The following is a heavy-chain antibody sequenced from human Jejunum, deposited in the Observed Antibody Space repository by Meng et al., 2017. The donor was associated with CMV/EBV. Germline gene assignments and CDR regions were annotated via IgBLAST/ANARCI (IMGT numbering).Heavy chain of an antibody. CDR1: GFTVSKQW. D-gene: IGHD3-10*01. CDR3: ATTGSGYFDP. V-gene: IGHV5-51*01. J-gene: IGHJ5*02. CDR2: IYGGDSET. Sequence: LKISWKGSGFTVSKQWIAWVRQMPEKGLECMGIIYGGDSETRYSPSFQGQVTISADKSISTAYLQWSSLKASDTAMYYCATTGSGYFDPWGQGTLVTVS.